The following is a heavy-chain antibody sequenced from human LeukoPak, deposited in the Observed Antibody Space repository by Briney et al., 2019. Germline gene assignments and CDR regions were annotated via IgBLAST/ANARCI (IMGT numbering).Heavy chain of an antibody. CDR1: GGTFSSYA. D-gene: IGHD4-17*01. V-gene: IGHV1-69*05. Sequence: ASVKVSCKASGGTFSSYAISWVRQAPGQGLEWMGGIIPIFGTANYAQKFQGRVTITTDESTSTAYMELSSLRSEDTAVYYCARDRFNDYGDYFFDYWGQGTLVTVSS. J-gene: IGHJ4*02. CDR2: IIPIFGTA. CDR3: ARDRFNDYGDYFFDY.